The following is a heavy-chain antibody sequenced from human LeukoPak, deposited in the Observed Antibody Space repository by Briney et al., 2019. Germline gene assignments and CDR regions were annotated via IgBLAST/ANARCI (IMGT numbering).Heavy chain of an antibody. CDR3: ARVELGSYYPY. D-gene: IGHD3-10*01. CDR2: IIPSFGTA. Sequence: SVKVSCKVSGGPFSNYAIIWVRQAPGQGLVLMGRIIPSFGTANYAQMFQGRVSITSDESTSTAYMQVSSLRSEDTATYYCARVELGSYYPYWGQGTLVSVSS. V-gene: IGHV1-69*15. J-gene: IGHJ4*02. CDR1: GGPFSNYA.